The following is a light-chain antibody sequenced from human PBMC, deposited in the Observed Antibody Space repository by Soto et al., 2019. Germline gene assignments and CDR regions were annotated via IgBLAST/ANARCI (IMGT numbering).Light chain of an antibody. CDR1: QDISIY. V-gene: IGKV1-27*01. CDR2: AAS. CDR3: QKYNSAPLT. J-gene: IGKJ4*01. Sequence: DIPMTQSPSSLSASVGDRVTITCRASQDISIYLAWYQQRPGKVPKLLINAASTLQSGVPSRFSGSGSGTDFTLTISSLQPEDVASYYCQKYNSAPLTFGGGTKVEIK.